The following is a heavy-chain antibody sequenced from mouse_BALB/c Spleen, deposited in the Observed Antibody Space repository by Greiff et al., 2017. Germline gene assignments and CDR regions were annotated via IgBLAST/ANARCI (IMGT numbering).Heavy chain of an antibody. D-gene: IGHD1-1*01. CDR3: AKTDTGDMDY. J-gene: IGHJ2*01. V-gene: IGHV2-3*01. CDR2: IWGDGST. CDR1: GFSLTSYG. Sequence: VLLQESGPGLVAPSQSLSITCTVSGFSLTSYGVSWVRQTPGKGLEWLGAIWGDGSTNYHSALISRLSISYDNSKSHVFLKLNSLLTDDTATFYYAKTDTGDMDYWGQGTTLTVSS.